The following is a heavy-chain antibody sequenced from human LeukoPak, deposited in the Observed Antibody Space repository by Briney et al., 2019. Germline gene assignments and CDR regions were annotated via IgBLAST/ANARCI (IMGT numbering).Heavy chain of an antibody. CDR3: ARELGGGHYDILTGYYGSGNFDL. CDR1: GYSISSGYY. V-gene: IGHV4-38-2*02. CDR2: IYHSGST. D-gene: IGHD3-9*01. Sequence: SETLSLTCTVSGYSISSGYYWGWIRQPPGKGLEWIGSIYHSGSTYYNPSLKRRVTISVDTSKNQFSLKLSSVTAADTAVYYCARELGGGHYDILTGYYGSGNFDLWGRGTLVTVSS. J-gene: IGHJ2*01.